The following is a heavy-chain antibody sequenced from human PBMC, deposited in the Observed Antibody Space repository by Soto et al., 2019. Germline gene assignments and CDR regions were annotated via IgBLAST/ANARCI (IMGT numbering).Heavy chain of an antibody. CDR1: GYTFTGYY. CDR2: INPNSGGT. CDR3: ARRGYYYHTTAYNLAY. D-gene: IGHD3-22*01. J-gene: IGHJ4*02. Sequence: ASVKVSCKASGYTFTGYYIHWVRQAPGQGLEWMGWINPNSGGTNYAQKFQGRVTMTRDTSIGTAYMELSRLRSDDTAVYYCARRGYYYHTTAYNLAYWGQETLVPLS. V-gene: IGHV1-2*02.